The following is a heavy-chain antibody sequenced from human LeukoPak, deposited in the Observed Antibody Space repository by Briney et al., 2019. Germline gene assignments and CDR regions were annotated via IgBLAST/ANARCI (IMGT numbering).Heavy chain of an antibody. V-gene: IGHV1-18*01. Sequence: ASVKVSCKASGYTFTSYGISWVRQAPGQGLEWMGWISAYNGNTNYAQKLQGRVTMTTDTSTSTAYMELRSLRSDDTAVYNCARESALDSSWSFDYWGQGTLVTVSS. CDR1: GYTFTSYG. CDR3: ARESALDSSWSFDY. CDR2: ISAYNGNT. J-gene: IGHJ4*02. D-gene: IGHD6-13*01.